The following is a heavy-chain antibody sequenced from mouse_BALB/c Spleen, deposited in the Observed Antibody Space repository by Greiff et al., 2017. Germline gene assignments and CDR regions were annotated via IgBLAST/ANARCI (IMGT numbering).Heavy chain of an antibody. D-gene: IGHD2-4*01. CDR3: AVGTMITTLDY. CDR1: GFNIKDTY. CDR2: IDPANGNT. Sequence: EVKLVESGAELVKPGASVKLSCTASGFNIKDTYMHWVKQRPEQGLEWIGRIDPANGNTKYDPKFQGKATITADTSSNTAYLQLSSLTSEDTAVYYCAVGTMITTLDYWGQGTTLTVSS. J-gene: IGHJ2*01. V-gene: IGHV14-3*02.